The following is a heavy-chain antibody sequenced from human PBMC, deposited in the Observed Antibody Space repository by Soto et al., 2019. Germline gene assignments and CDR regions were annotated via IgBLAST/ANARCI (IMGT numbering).Heavy chain of an antibody. D-gene: IGHD2-2*01. V-gene: IGHV4-4*07. CDR1: GGSIRGYY. CDR2: MHTSGST. CDR3: VRASMPKAHFDD. J-gene: IGHJ4*02. Sequence: QMQLQESGPGLVKPSETLSLTCTVSGGSIRGYYWSWIRQLAGRGLEWIGRMHTSGSTNYNPSLKRRVTISVDMSKNQISLKLTSVTAADTALYYCVRASMPKAHFDDWGQGTLVTVSS.